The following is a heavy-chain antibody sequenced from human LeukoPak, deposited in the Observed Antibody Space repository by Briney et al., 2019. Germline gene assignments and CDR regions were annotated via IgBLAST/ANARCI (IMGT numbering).Heavy chain of an antibody. CDR2: INPSGGST. CDR1: GYTFTSYY. J-gene: IGHJ3*02. Sequence: ASVKVSCKASGYTFTSYYMHWVRQAPGQGLEWMGIINPSGGSTSYAQKFQGRVTMTRDTSTSTVYTELSSLRSEDTAVYYCATTGNSNHDAFDIWGQGTMVTVSS. D-gene: IGHD1-1*01. CDR3: ATTGNSNHDAFDI. V-gene: IGHV1-46*01.